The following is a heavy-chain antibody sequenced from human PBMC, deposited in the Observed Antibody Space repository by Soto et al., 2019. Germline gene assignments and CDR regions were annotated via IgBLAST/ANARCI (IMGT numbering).Heavy chain of an antibody. D-gene: IGHD3-3*01. CDR2: IYPSDSDT. CDR3: ARGGVSTQTFDY. V-gene: IGHV5-51*01. CDR1: GYNFAGYW. J-gene: IGHJ4*02. Sequence: GESLKISCKGSGYNFAGYWIAWVRQMPGKGLELMGIIYPSDSDTRYRPSFQGQVTISADKSISSAYLQWSSLRASDTAMYYCARGGVSTQTFDYWGQGTPVTVSS.